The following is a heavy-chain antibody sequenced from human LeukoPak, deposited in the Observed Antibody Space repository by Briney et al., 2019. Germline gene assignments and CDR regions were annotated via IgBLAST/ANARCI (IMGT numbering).Heavy chain of an antibody. D-gene: IGHD6-13*01. CDR2: IYHSGST. J-gene: IGHJ4*02. CDR3: ASSSWLRDANFDN. CDR1: GYSISSGYY. V-gene: IGHV4-38-2*02. Sequence: SETLSFTCTVSGYSISSGYYWGWIRQPPGKGLEWIGSIYHSGSTYYNPSLKSRVTISVDTSKNQFSLKLSSVTAADTAVYYCASSSWLRDANFDNWGQGTLVTVSS.